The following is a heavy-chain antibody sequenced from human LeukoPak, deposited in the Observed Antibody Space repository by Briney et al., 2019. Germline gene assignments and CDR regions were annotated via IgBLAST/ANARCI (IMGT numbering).Heavy chain of an antibody. CDR1: GFTFSSYG. J-gene: IGHJ4*02. D-gene: IGHD1-26*01. V-gene: IGHV3-30*02. CDR2: IRYDGSNK. Sequence: PGGSLRLSCAASGFTFSSYGMHWVRQAPGKGLEWVAFIRYDGSNKYYADSVKGRFTISRYNSKKTLYLQMKSLRAEDTAVYYCAKGFGSYYSSGVYMAYWGQGTLVTVSS. CDR3: AKGFGSYYSSGVYMAY.